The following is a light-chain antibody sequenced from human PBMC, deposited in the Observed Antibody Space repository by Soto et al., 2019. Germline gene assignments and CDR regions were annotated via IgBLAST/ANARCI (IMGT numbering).Light chain of an antibody. CDR3: QKYSRVIT. CDR1: QGISNF. Sequence: DIQMTQSPSSLSASVGDRVTITCRASQGISNFLAWYQQKPGKVPKLLISAASTLQSGVPSRLSGSGSGTDFTLTITSLQPEDVATYYCQKYSRVITFGQGTRLE. CDR2: AAS. J-gene: IGKJ5*01. V-gene: IGKV1-27*01.